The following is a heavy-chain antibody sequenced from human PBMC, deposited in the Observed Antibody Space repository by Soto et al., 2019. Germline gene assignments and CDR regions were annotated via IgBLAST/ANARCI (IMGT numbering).Heavy chain of an antibody. D-gene: IGHD2-15*01. J-gene: IGHJ6*03. V-gene: IGHV3-48*01. Sequence: SLRLSCAASGFTFSSYSMNWVRQAPGKGLEWVSYISSSSSTIYYADSVKGRFTISRDNAKNSLYLQMNSLRAEDTAVYYCARDGSLPSSYYYYYMDVWGKGTTVTVSS. CDR3: ARDGSLPSSYYYYYMDV. CDR1: GFTFSSYS. CDR2: ISSSSSTI.